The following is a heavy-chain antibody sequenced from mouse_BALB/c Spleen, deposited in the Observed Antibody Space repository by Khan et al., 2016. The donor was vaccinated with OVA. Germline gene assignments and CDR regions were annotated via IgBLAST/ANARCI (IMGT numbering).Heavy chain of an antibody. CDR2: FYPGDGSI. Sequence: LQESGPELVKPGALVKISCKASGYTFTSYDINWVKQRPGQGLEWIGWFYPGDGSIKYNEKFKGKATLPADKSSSTDYMQPSSLNSEKSAVYFCARGRLQGVAMDCRSQGTSVTISS. CDR3: ARGRLQGVAMDC. V-gene: IGHV1S33*01. D-gene: IGHD2-1*01. J-gene: IGHJ4*01. CDR1: GYTFTSYD.